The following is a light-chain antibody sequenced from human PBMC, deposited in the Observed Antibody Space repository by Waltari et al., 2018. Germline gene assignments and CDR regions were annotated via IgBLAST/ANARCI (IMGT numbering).Light chain of an antibody. CDR2: GAS. CDR1: QSIARN. CDR3: QQYNNWRT. Sequence: EVLMTQSPPTLSVSPGERATLSCRASQSIARNLAWYQQKPGQAPRLLIHGASTRATDVPGRFSGSGSGTEFTLTISSLQSEDFAVYYCQQYNNWRTFGQGTKLEIK. J-gene: IGKJ2*01. V-gene: IGKV3-15*01.